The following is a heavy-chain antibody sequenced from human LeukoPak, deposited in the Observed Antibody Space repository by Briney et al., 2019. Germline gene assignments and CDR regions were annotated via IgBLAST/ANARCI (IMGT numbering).Heavy chain of an antibody. Sequence: QSGGSLRLSCSASGFIFYSYAMHWVRQAPGRGLEYVAAITSSGSGTFHANSVKGRFTISRDNSKNTLYLQMGSLRPEDMAVYFCTRGPGYDYVWGTYRADYWGQGTLVTVSS. D-gene: IGHD3-16*02. CDR3: TRGPGYDYVWGTYRADY. CDR1: GFIFYSYA. J-gene: IGHJ4*02. V-gene: IGHV3-64*01. CDR2: ITSSGSGT.